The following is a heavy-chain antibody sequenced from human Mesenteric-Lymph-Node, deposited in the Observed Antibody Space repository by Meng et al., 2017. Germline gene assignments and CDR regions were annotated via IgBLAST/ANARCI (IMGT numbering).Heavy chain of an antibody. J-gene: IGHJ5*02. Sequence: SETLSLTCAVYGGSFSGYYWSWIRQPPGKGLEWIGEINHSGSTNYNPSLKSRVTMSVDTSKNQFSLKLSSVTAADTAVYYCAREVLRYFDWVKFDPWGQGTLVTVSS. CDR2: INHSGST. D-gene: IGHD3-9*01. V-gene: IGHV4-34*01. CDR3: AREVLRYFDWVKFDP. CDR1: GGSFSGYY.